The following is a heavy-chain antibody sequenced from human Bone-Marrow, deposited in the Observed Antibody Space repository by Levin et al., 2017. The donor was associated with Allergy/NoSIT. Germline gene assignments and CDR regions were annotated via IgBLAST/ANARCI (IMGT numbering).Heavy chain of an antibody. Sequence: GASVKVSCKASGYTFTDDYMHWVRQTPGQGLEWMGWINPKSGGTNYAQKFQGRVTMTRDTSISTVYMELSRLRSDDTAVYYCARVHCYGGSCYSGWFDPWGQGTLVIVSS. V-gene: IGHV1-2*02. J-gene: IGHJ5*02. CDR3: ARVHCYGGSCYSGWFDP. D-gene: IGHD2-15*01. CDR1: GYTFTDDY. CDR2: INPKSGGT.